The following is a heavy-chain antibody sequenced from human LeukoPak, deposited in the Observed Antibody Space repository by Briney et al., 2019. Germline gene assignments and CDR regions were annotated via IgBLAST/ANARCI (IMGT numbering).Heavy chain of an antibody. J-gene: IGHJ4*02. CDR1: GFSLSTSGMC. CDR2: IDWDDDK. V-gene: IGHV2-70*11. CDR3: ARILIAAAGTLDY. D-gene: IGHD6-13*01. Sequence: SGPTLVNPTQTLTLTCTFSGFSLSTSGMCVSWIRQPPGEALEWLARIDWDDDKYYSTSLKTRPTISKDTSKNQVVLTMTNMDPVDTATYYCARILIAAAGTLDYWGQGTLVTVSS.